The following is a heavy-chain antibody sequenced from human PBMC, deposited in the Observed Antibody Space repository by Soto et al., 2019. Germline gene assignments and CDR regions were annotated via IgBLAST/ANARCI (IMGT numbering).Heavy chain of an antibody. Sequence: QVQLQQSGPGLVKPSGTLSLTCDVFGVSISSSSWWSWVRQPPGKGLEWVGEIYHSGSTNYNPSLKSRLTISVDKSKNQISLRLTSVTAADTAIYYCAGGFGSGHYDYWGQGSLVTVSS. J-gene: IGHJ4*02. V-gene: IGHV4-4*02. D-gene: IGHD3-10*01. CDR3: AGGFGSGHYDY. CDR1: GVSISSSSW. CDR2: IYHSGST.